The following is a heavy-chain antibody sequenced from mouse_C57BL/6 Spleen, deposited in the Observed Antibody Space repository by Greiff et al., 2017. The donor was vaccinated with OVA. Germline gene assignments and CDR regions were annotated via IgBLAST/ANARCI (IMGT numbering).Heavy chain of an antibody. CDR3: ARSELTAPFAY. CDR1: GYAFSSSW. V-gene: IGHV1-82*01. J-gene: IGHJ3*01. CDR2: IYPGDGDT. Sequence: SGPELVKPGASVKISCKASGYAFSSSWMNWVKQRPGKGLEWIGRIYPGDGDTNYNGKFKGKATLTADKSSSTAYMQLSSLTSEDSAVYFCARSELTAPFAYWGQGTLVTVSA. D-gene: IGHD4-1*01.